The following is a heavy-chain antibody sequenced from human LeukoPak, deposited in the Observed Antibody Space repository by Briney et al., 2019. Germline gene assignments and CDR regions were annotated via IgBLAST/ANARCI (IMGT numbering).Heavy chain of an antibody. CDR3: ARLWLAAQGPVDY. Sequence: SETLSLTCAVYGGSFSGYYCSWIRQPPGKGLEWIGEINHSGSTNYNPSLKSRVIISVDTSKNQFSLKLSSVTAADTAVYYCARLWLAAQGPVDYWGQGTLVTVSS. D-gene: IGHD6-6*01. J-gene: IGHJ4*02. CDR2: INHSGST. CDR1: GGSFSGYY. V-gene: IGHV4-34*01.